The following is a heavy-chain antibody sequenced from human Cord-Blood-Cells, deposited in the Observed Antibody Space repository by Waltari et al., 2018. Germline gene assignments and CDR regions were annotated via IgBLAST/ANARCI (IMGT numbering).Heavy chain of an antibody. J-gene: IGHJ4*02. Sequence: QVQLQQWGAGLLQTSETLSLPCAVYGGSFSGYYWSWIRQPPGKGLEWIGEINHSGSTNYNPSLKSRVTISVDTSKNQFSLKLSSVTAADTAVYYCARAETYYDILTGYYDYWGQGTLVTVSS. CDR2: INHSGST. V-gene: IGHV4-34*01. CDR3: ARAETYYDILTGYYDY. CDR1: GGSFSGYY. D-gene: IGHD3-9*01.